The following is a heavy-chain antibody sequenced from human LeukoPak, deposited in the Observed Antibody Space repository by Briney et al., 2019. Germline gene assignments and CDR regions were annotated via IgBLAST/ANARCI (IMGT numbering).Heavy chain of an antibody. CDR2: INHSGST. CDR1: GGSFSGYY. V-gene: IGHV4-34*01. J-gene: IGHJ4*02. CDR3: AKGIGIAAAGLNY. Sequence: SETLSLTCAVYGGSFSGYYWSWIRQPPGKGLEWIGEINHSGSTNYNPSLKSRVTISVDTSKNQFSLKLSSVTAADTAVYYCAKGIGIAAAGLNYWGQGTLVTVSS. D-gene: IGHD6-13*01.